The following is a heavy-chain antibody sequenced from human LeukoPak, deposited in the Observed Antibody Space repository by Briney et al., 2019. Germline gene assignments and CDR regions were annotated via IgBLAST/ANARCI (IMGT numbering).Heavy chain of an antibody. V-gene: IGHV4-34*01. D-gene: IGHD3-16*01. Sequence: SETLSLTCAVYGGSFSGYYWSWIRQPPGKGLEWIGEINHSGSTNYNPSLKSRVTISVDTSKNQFSLKLSSVTAADTAVYYCARIMDPYYYYYYMDVWGKGTTVTVSS. CDR3: ARIMDPYYYYYYMDV. J-gene: IGHJ6*03. CDR1: GGSFSGYY. CDR2: INHSGST.